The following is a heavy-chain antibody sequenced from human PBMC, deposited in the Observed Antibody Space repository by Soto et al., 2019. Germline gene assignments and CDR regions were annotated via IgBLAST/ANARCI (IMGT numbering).Heavy chain of an antibody. V-gene: IGHV4-31*02. D-gene: IGHD1-26*01. J-gene: IGHJ4*02. CDR3: ALALGPTTGLDY. CDR2: IFNSGPT. Sequence: WTWIRQPPGKGLEGMGYIFNSGPTFYNPSLTSRLSISMDTSGNHFSLELRSVTAPDTAVYYCALALGPTTGLDYWGQGTLVTVSS.